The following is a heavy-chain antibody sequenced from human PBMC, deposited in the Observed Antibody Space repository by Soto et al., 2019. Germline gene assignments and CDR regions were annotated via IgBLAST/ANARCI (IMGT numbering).Heavy chain of an antibody. CDR2: MNPNSGNT. Sequence: ASVKVSCKASGYTFTSYDINWVRQATGQGLEWMGWMNPNSGNTGYAQKFQGRVTMTRNTSISTAYMELSSLRSEDTAVYYCARVDCSSTSCYYSDPGYWGQGTLVTVSS. V-gene: IGHV1-8*01. J-gene: IGHJ4*02. CDR1: GYTFTSYD. CDR3: ARVDCSSTSCYYSDPGY. D-gene: IGHD2-2*01.